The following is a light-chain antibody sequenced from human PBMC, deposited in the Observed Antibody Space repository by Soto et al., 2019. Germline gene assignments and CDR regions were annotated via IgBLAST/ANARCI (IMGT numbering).Light chain of an antibody. CDR2: SAS. Sequence: EVVLTLSPATLSLSPGEAATLSCRASESVASPNLAWYPQKPGQAPRLLFYSASRRATGVPDRFSGSGSGTDFTLTISRLEPEDFAVYYCQQYGSSPRTFGPGTKVDIK. V-gene: IGKV3-20*01. J-gene: IGKJ3*01. CDR3: QQYGSSPRT. CDR1: ESVASPN.